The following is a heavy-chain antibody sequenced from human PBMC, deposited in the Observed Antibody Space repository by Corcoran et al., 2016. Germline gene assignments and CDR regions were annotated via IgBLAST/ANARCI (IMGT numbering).Heavy chain of an antibody. CDR3: ARGREDIVVVPAAIHPSVAAAGLYYFDY. Sequence: QQQQWGAGLLKPSETLSLTCAVYGGSFSGYYWSWIRQPPGKGLEWIGEINHSGSTNYNPSLKSRVTISVDTSKNQFSLKLSSVTAADTAVYYCARGREDIVVVPAAIHPSVAAAGLYYFDYWGQGTLVTVSS. J-gene: IGHJ4*02. CDR1: GGSFSGYY. D-gene: IGHD2-2*02. V-gene: IGHV4-34*01. CDR2: INHSGST.